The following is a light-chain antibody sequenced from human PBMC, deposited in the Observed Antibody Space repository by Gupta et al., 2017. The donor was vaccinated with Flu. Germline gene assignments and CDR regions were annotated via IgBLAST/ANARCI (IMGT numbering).Light chain of an antibody. CDR1: NSNIGINY. J-gene: IGLJ2*01. Sequence: RVTISCSGGNSNIGINYVYWYQQLPAAAPNLLIYRSNTRPSGVPDRFSGSKSDTSASLDTSGLRAEAEADDYCAASDDSRSGLVFGGGTKLTVL. V-gene: IGLV1-47*01. CDR3: AASDDSRSGLV. CDR2: RSN.